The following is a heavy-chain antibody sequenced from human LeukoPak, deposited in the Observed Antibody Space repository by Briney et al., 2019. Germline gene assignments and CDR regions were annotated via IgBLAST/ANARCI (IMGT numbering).Heavy chain of an antibody. CDR3: ARDNSVRDEARWFNP. CDR2: ISPSGGST. Sequence: ASVKVSCKAFGYTFTSNYMHWVRQAPGQGPEWMGVISPSGGSTTYAQKFQGRVTLTRDMSTSTDYLELSSLRSEDTAVHYCARDNSVRDEARWFNPWGQGTLVTVSS. J-gene: IGHJ5*02. CDR1: GYTFTSNY. D-gene: IGHD5-24*01. V-gene: IGHV1-46*01.